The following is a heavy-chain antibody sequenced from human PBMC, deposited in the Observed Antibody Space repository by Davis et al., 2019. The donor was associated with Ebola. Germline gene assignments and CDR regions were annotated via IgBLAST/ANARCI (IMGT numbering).Heavy chain of an antibody. CDR3: AKETNEYSSSSNDF. CDR1: GFTFSHFG. D-gene: IGHD6-6*01. Sequence: PGGSLRLSCAASGFTFSHFGMHWVRQAPGKGLEWVAVVSFDGSVTHYGDPLRGRFAVSRDNFRNTVSLQMSSLRNEDTGVYYCAKETNEYSSSSNDFWGQGIRVTVSS. J-gene: IGHJ4*02. V-gene: IGHV3-30*18. CDR2: VSFDGSVT.